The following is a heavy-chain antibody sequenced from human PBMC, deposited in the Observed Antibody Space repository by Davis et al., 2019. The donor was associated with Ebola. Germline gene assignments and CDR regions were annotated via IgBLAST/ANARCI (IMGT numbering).Heavy chain of an antibody. J-gene: IGHJ3*02. D-gene: IGHD3-3*01. V-gene: IGHV3-53*01. CDR1: GFTVSSNY. CDR3: ARGLRFLEWLFNDAFDI. Sequence: GESLKISCAASGFTVSSNYMSWVRQAPGKGLEWVSVIYSGGSTYYADSVKGRFTISRDNSKNTLYLQMNSLRAEDTAVYYCARGLRFLEWLFNDAFDIWGQGTMVTVSS. CDR2: IYSGGST.